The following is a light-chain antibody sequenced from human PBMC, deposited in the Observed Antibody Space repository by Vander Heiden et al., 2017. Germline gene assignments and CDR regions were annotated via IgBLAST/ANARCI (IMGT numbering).Light chain of an antibody. Sequence: QSALTQPASVSGPPGQSITIPCTGTSSDVGGYNYVSRYQQHPGKAPKLMIYDVSNRPSGVSNRFSGSKSGNTASLTISGLQAEDEADYYCSSYTSSSTRVFGTGTKVTVL. CDR2: DVS. J-gene: IGLJ1*01. CDR1: SSDVGGYNY. V-gene: IGLV2-14*01. CDR3: SSYTSSSTRV.